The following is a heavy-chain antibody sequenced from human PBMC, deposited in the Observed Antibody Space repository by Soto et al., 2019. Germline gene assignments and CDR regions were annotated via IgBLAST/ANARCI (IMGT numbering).Heavy chain of an antibody. J-gene: IGHJ6*02. CDR3: AREGITMVRGVHYYYYGMDV. Sequence: PGGSLRLSCAASGFTFSSYSMNWVRQAPGKGLEWVSSISSSSSYIYYADSVKGRFTISRDNAKNSLYLQMNSLRAEDTAVYYCAREGITMVRGVHYYYYGMDVWGQGTTVTVS. V-gene: IGHV3-21*01. CDR2: ISSSSSYI. CDR1: GFTFSSYS. D-gene: IGHD3-10*01.